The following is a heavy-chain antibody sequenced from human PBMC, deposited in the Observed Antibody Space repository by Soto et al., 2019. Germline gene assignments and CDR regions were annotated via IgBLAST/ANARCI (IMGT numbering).Heavy chain of an antibody. Sequence: ASVKVSCKASGYTFTSYAMHWVRQAPGQRLEWMGWINAGNGNTKYSQKFQGRVTITRDTSASTAYMELSSLRSEDTAVYYCARGPHQLLWKEGTDYWGQGTLVTVSS. CDR1: GYTFTSYA. V-gene: IGHV1-3*01. CDR3: ARGPHQLLWKEGTDY. J-gene: IGHJ4*02. CDR2: INAGNGNT. D-gene: IGHD2-2*01.